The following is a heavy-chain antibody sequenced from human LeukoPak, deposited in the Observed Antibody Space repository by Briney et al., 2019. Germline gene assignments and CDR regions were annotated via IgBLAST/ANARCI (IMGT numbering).Heavy chain of an antibody. V-gene: IGHV3-15*04. CDR1: GFTFSNAW. D-gene: IGHD5-18*01. CDR3: TTLGGIQLWLGSY. CDR2: IESKTDGGTT. J-gene: IGHJ4*02. Sequence: GGSLRLSCAASGFTFSNAWMSWVRQAPGKGLEWVGRIESKTDGGTTDYAAPVKGRFTISRDDSKNTLYLQMNSLKTEDTAVYYCTTLGGIQLWLGSYWGQGTLVTVSS.